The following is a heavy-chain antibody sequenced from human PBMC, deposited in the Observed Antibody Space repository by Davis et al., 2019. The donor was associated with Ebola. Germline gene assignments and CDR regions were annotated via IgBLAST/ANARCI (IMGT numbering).Heavy chain of an antibody. V-gene: IGHV2-70*18. D-gene: IGHD4-17*01. CDR3: ARIPYGDYVDY. CDR2: IDWDDDK. Sequence: WVRQAPGKALEWLALIDWDDDKYYSTSLKTRLTISKDTSKNQVVLTMTNMDPVDTATYYCARIPYGDYVDYWGQGTLVTVSS. J-gene: IGHJ4*02.